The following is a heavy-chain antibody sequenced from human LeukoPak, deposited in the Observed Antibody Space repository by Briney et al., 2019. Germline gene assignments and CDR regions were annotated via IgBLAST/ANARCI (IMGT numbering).Heavy chain of an antibody. J-gene: IGHJ4*02. Sequence: GGSLRLSCAASGFTVSSNYMSWVRQAPGKGLEWVSVIYSGGSTYYADSVKGRFTISRDNSKNTLYLQMNSLRAEDTAVCYCARVYDSSGNDYWGQGTLVTVSS. V-gene: IGHV3-53*01. D-gene: IGHD3-22*01. CDR2: IYSGGST. CDR3: ARVYDSSGNDY. CDR1: GFTVSSNY.